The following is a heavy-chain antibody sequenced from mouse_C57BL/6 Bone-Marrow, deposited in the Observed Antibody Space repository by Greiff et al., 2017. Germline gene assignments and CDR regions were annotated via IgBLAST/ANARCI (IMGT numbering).Heavy chain of an antibody. V-gene: IGHV1-50*01. CDR2: IDPSDSYT. D-gene: IGHD2-5*01. CDR3: ARWGPYSNYVFAY. J-gene: IGHJ3*01. Sequence: VKLQQPGAELVKPGASVKLSCKASGYTFTSYWMQWVKQRPGQGLEWIGEIDPSDSYTNYNQKFKGKATLTVDTSSSTAYMQLSSLTSEDSAVYYCARWGPYSNYVFAYWGQGTLVTVSA. CDR1: GYTFTSYW.